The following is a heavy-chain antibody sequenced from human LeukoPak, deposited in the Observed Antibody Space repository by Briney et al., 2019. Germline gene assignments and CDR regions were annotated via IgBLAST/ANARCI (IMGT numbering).Heavy chain of an antibody. CDR2: INHSGST. J-gene: IGHJ6*03. V-gene: IGHV4-34*01. CDR1: GGSFSGYY. CDR3: ARGTYYYDSSGYYLGDYYYYMDV. D-gene: IGHD3-22*01. Sequence: PSETLSLTCAVYGGSFSGYYWSWIRQPPGKGLEWIGEINHSGSTNYNPSLKSRVTISVDTSKNQFSLKLSSVTAADTAVYYCARGTYYYDSSGYYLGDYYYYMDVWGKGTTVTVSS.